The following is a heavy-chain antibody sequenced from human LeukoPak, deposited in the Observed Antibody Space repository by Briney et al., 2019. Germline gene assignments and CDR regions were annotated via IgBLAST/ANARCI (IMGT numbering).Heavy chain of an antibody. V-gene: IGHV4-39*07. Sequence: KPSETLSLTCTVSDGSISSSSYYWGWIRQPPGKGLEWIGSIYYSGSTYYNPSLKSRVTISVDKSKNQFSLKLSSVTAADTAVYYCARQGTSSGWYFYYFDYWGQGTLVTVSS. CDR3: ARQGTSSGWYFYYFDY. D-gene: IGHD6-19*01. J-gene: IGHJ4*02. CDR2: IYYSGST. CDR1: DGSISSSSYY.